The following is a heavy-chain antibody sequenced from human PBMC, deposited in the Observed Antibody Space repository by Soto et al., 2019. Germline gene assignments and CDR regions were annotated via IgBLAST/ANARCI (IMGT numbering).Heavy chain of an antibody. D-gene: IGHD4-4*01. J-gene: IGHJ6*03. CDR3: GGGGHYSNSGPYYYYYYMDV. CDR1: GYTFTSYD. CDR2: MNPNSGNT. V-gene: IGHV1-8*01. Sequence: GASLKVSCKSSGYTFTSYDINWVRQATGQGLEWMGWMNPNSGNTGYAQKFQGRVTMTRNTSISTAYMELSSLRSEDTAVYYCGGGGHYSNSGPYYYYYYMDVWGKGTTVTVSS.